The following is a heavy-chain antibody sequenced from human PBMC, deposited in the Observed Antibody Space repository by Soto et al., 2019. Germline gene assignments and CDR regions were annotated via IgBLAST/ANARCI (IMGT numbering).Heavy chain of an antibody. J-gene: IGHJ6*02. CDR1: GGSISSYS. CDR3: EAWSSYYTLDV. D-gene: IGHD3-3*01. CDR2: ISDSGNT. Sequence: SETLSLTCSFSGGSISSYSWNWIRQPAGKGLEWIGRISDSGNTNHNPTLQSRVALSLDKSKKQFSLRLTSVTVADTAVYYCEAWSSYYTLDVWGQGTTVTVSS. V-gene: IGHV4-4*07.